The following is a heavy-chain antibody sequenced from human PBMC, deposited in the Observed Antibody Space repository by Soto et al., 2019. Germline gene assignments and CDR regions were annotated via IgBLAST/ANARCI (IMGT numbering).Heavy chain of an antibody. J-gene: IGHJ4*02. CDR2: IYWYDEK. CDR3: ANRPSGTYLSFDF. V-gene: IGHV2-5*01. D-gene: IGHD1-26*01. CDR1: GFSLNTVGEG. Sequence: QVTLQESGPALVKPTQTLTLTCTFSGFSLNTVGEGVGWIRWPPGKALEWPALIYWYDEKRYSPSLTDRLTITKDSSKNQVVLTMTNVDPVDSATYFCANRPSGTYLSFDFWGQGALVTVSS.